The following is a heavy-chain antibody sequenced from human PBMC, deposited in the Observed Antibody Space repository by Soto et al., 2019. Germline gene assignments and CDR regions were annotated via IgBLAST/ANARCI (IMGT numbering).Heavy chain of an antibody. CDR3: ARGIKYGAYSRWFDP. J-gene: IGHJ5*02. D-gene: IGHD4-17*01. CDR2: MNPNSGNT. V-gene: IGHV1-8*01. Sequence: QVQLVQSGAEVKKPGASVKVSCKASGYTFTSYDINWVRQATGQGLEYLGWMNPNSGNTAYVQKFQGRVTMTWDTSITTAYRELRSLRSEDTAVYFCARGIKYGAYSRWFDPWGQGTLVTVSS. CDR1: GYTFTSYD.